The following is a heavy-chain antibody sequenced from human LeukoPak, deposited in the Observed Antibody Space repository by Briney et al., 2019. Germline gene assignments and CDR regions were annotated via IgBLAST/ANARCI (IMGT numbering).Heavy chain of an antibody. CDR2: IRYDGSSI. J-gene: IGHJ4*02. D-gene: IGHD6-13*01. CDR1: GFTFRSYG. V-gene: IGHV3-30*02. Sequence: GGSLRLSCAASGFTFRSYGMHWVRQAPGKGLQWVSFIRYDGSSIYYEDSVKGRFTISRDNSKNTLYLQMNSLRFEDTAVYYCAKLPGGIGHYWGQGTLVTVSS. CDR3: AKLPGGIGHY.